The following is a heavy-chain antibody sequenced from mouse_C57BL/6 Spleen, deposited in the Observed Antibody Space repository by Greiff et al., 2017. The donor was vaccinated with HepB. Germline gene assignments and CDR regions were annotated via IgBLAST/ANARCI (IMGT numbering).Heavy chain of an antibody. D-gene: IGHD2-3*01. CDR3: ARHDGYSWFAY. J-gene: IGHJ3*01. Sequence: EVQLVESGGGLVKPGGSLKLSCAASGFTFSSYTMSWVRQTPEKRLEWVATISGGGGNTYYPDSVKGRFTISRDNAKNTLYLQMSILRSEDTALYYCARHDGYSWFAYWGQGTLVTVSA. CDR1: GFTFSSYT. CDR2: ISGGGGNT. V-gene: IGHV5-9*01.